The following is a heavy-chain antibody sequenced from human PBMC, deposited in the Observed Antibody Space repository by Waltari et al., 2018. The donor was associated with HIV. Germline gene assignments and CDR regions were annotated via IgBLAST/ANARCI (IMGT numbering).Heavy chain of an antibody. CDR1: GGSVSSGSYF. Sequence: QLQLQESGPGLVKPSETLSLTCTVSGGSVSSGSYFWGWIRQPPGKGLEWVGRIYYTGRAYYNPSLKSRVTISVDTSKNQFSLKVTSVTPADTAVYYCARHALRVGAAYWNFDLWGRGTLVTVSS. CDR3: ARHALRVGAAYWNFDL. D-gene: IGHD1-26*01. J-gene: IGHJ2*01. CDR2: IYYTGRA. V-gene: IGHV4-39*01.